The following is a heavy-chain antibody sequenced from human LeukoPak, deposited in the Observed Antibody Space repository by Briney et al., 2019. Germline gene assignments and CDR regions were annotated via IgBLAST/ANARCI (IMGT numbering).Heavy chain of an antibody. D-gene: IGHD3-22*01. J-gene: IGHJ4*02. CDR1: GYTFTSYA. CDR3: ARGGDYYYDRSGYYSFGGIDY. Sequence: ASVKVPCKASGYTFTSYAMNWVRQAPGQGLEWMGWINTNTGNPTYAQGFTGRFVFSSDTSVSTAYLQISSLKAEDTAVYYCARGGDYYYDRSGYYSFGGIDYWGQGTLVTVSS. CDR2: INTNTGNP. V-gene: IGHV7-4-1*02.